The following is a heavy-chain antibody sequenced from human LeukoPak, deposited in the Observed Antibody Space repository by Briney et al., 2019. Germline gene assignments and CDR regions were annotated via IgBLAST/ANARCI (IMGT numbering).Heavy chain of an antibody. CDR3: ARGSENRFLEWLLSR. CDR1: GGTFCSYA. D-gene: IGHD3-3*01. V-gene: IGHV1-69*05. CDR2: IIPIFGTA. J-gene: IGHJ4*02. Sequence: GSSVKVSCKASGGTFCSYAISWVRQAPGQGLEWMGGIIPIFGTANYAQKFQGRVTITTDESTSTAYMELSSLRSEDTAVYYCARGSENRFLEWLLSRWGQGTLVTVSS.